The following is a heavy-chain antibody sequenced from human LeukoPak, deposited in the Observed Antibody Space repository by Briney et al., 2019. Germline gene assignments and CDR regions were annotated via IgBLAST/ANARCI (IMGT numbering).Heavy chain of an antibody. CDR1: GASISSSSYY. J-gene: IGHJ4*02. D-gene: IGHD6-6*01. Sequence: PSETLSFTCTVSGASISSSSYYWGWIRQPPGKGLEWIGSINYSGTTYYNPSLKSRVTISVDTSKNQFSLKLSSVTAADTAVYYCAREGRRIAASLEPDYWGQGTLVTVSS. CDR3: AREGRRIAASLEPDY. V-gene: IGHV4-39*02. CDR2: INYSGTT.